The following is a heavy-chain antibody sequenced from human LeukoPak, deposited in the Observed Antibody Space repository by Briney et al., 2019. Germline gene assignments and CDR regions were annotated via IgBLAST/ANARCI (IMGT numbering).Heavy chain of an antibody. V-gene: IGHV1-18*01. CDR2: ISAYSGNT. D-gene: IGHD3-3*01. J-gene: IGHJ5*02. CDR1: GYTFTSYG. Sequence: ASVKVSCKASGYTFTSYGISWVRQAPGQGLEWMGWISAYSGNTNYAQKLQGRVTMTTDRSTSTAYMELRSLRSDDTAVYYCARDRSEDFWSGYSASYLYNWFDPWGQGTLVTVSS. CDR3: ARDRSEDFWSGYSASYLYNWFDP.